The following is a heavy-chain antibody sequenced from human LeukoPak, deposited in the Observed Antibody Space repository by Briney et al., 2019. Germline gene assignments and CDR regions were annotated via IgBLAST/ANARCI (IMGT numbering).Heavy chain of an antibody. CDR1: GFSFTSYW. Sequence: GESLKISCKGSGFSFTSYWIGWVRQLPGKGLEWMGIIFPSDSDTRYSPSFQGLVTISADESISTAYLQWSNLKASDTAVYYCARVGKYYYGAGSYRPHYFEFWGQGTLITVSS. CDR3: ARVGKYYYGAGSYRPHYFEF. D-gene: IGHD3-10*01. V-gene: IGHV5-51*01. CDR2: IFPSDSDT. J-gene: IGHJ4*02.